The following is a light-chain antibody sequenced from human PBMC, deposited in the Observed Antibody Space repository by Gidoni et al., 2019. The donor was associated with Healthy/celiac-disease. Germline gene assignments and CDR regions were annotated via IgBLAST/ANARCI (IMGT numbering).Light chain of an antibody. Sequence: DIQMTQSPSTLSASVGDRVTITCRASKSISSWLAWYQQKPGKAPKLLIYKASSLESGVPARFRGSGSGTEFTLTISSLQPDDFATYYCQQYKRYSTFGQGTKVEIK. CDR2: KAS. CDR1: KSISSW. J-gene: IGKJ1*01. CDR3: QQYKRYST. V-gene: IGKV1-5*03.